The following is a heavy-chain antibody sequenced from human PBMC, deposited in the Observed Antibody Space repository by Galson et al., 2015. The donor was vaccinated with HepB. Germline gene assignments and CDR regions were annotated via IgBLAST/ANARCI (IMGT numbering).Heavy chain of an antibody. CDR1: GFSVNSYF. CDR3: AREEHAYGDAGAFDI. V-gene: IGHV3-53*01. D-gene: IGHD4/OR15-4a*01. Sequence: SLRLSCAASGFSVNSYFMAWVRQAPGKGLDWVSVIFSGGQTYYRASVQGRFTVSKDISKNTFYLQMNSLRAGDTAMYYCAREEHAYGDAGAFDILGKGIMVIVSS. CDR2: IFSGGQT. J-gene: IGHJ3*02.